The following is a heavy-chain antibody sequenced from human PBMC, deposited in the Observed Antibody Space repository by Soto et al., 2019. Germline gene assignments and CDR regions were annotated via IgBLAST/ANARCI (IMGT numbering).Heavy chain of an antibody. J-gene: IGHJ4*02. CDR3: ARHRGRYGEADY. Sequence: QLQLQESGPGLMKPSETLSLSCSVSGGSIGSSSYYWGWIRQAPGKGLEWIANINFDGTTYSNPSLGSRLTISIDTSKNQFSLELTSVAAADTAVYYCARHRGRYGEADYWGQGTLVTVSS. CDR1: GGSIGSSSYY. D-gene: IGHD4-17*01. V-gene: IGHV4-39*01. CDR2: INFDGTT.